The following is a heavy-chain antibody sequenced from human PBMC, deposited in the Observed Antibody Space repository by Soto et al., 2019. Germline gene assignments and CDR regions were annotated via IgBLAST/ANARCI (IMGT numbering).Heavy chain of an antibody. V-gene: IGHV3-64*01. CDR3: ARRARPDFYYMDV. CDR1: GFTLSGYA. D-gene: IGHD6-6*01. J-gene: IGHJ6*03. CDR2: ISSNGVGT. Sequence: EVQLAESGGGLAQPVGSLRLSCAASGFTLSGYAMDWVRQAPGKGLEYVSGISSNGVGTYYANSVQGRFTISRDNSKNTVYLQMGSLRPEDMAVYYCARRARPDFYYMDVWGIGTTVTVSS.